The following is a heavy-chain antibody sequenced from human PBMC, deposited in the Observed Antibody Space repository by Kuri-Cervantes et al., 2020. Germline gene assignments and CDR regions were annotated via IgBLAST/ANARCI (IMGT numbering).Heavy chain of an antibody. CDR1: GGSISSYY. J-gene: IGHJ3*02. Sequence: LRLSCTVSGGSISSYYWSWIRQHPGKGLEWIGYIYYSGSTYYNPSLKSRVTISVDTSKNQFSLKLSSVTAADTAVYYCARDCSSTSCYFGAFDIWGQGTMVTVSS. D-gene: IGHD2-2*01. V-gene: IGHV4-31*03. CDR3: ARDCSSTSCYFGAFDI. CDR2: IYYSGST.